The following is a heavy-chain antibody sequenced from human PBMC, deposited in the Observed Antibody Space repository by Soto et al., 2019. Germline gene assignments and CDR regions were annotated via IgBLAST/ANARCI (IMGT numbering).Heavy chain of an antibody. D-gene: IGHD2-21*01. Sequence: SETLSLTCTVSGGSISSGNYYWTWIRQHPGKGLEGIGCINYSGNTYYNPSLKSRTSISVDTSKKNFSLKLTSVTAADTAVYYCARSQPIPLYFDSWGQGTLVTVSS. J-gene: IGHJ4*02. CDR3: ARSQPIPLYFDS. CDR1: GGSISSGNYY. V-gene: IGHV4-31*03. CDR2: INYSGNT.